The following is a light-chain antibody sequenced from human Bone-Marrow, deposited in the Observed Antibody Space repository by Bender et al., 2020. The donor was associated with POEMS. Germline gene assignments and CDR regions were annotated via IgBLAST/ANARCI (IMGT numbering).Light chain of an antibody. CDR1: ALPKQY. Sequence: SSELTQPPSVSVSPGQTATITCSGDALPKQYGYWYQQKPDQAPVMLIYKDTERPSGIPERFSGSRSGTTATLTISGVQAEDEADYYCLAADSSATYVFGPGTKVTVL. CDR2: KDT. CDR3: LAADSSATYV. J-gene: IGLJ1*01. V-gene: IGLV3-25*03.